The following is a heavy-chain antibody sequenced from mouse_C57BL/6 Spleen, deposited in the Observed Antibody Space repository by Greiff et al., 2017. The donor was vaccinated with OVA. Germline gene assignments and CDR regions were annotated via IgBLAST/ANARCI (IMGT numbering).Heavy chain of an antibody. J-gene: IGHJ4*01. Sequence: EVQLVESGPGLVKPSQSLSLTCSVTGYSITSGYYWNWIRQFPGNKLEWMGYISYDGNNNYNPSLKNRISITRDTSKNQFFLKLNSVTTEDTATYYCARERRGNGAMDYWGQGTSVTVSS. CDR2: ISYDGNN. V-gene: IGHV3-6*01. CDR3: ARERRGNGAMDY. CDR1: GYSITSGYY. D-gene: IGHD2-1*01.